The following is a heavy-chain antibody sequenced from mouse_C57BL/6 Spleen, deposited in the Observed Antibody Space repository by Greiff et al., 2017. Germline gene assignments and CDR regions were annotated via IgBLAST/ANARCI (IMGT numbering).Heavy chain of an antibody. CDR1: CYTFTSYW. CDR3: ASRRGSSYDYAMDY. Sequence: QVQLQQPGAELVKPGASVKLSCKASCYTFTSYWMHWVEQRPGRGLEWIGRIDPNRGGTKYNEKFKSKATLTVDKPSSTAYMQLSSLTSEDSAVYYCASRRGSSYDYAMDYWGQGTSVTVSS. J-gene: IGHJ4*01. CDR2: IDPNRGGT. D-gene: IGHD1-1*01. V-gene: IGHV1-72*01.